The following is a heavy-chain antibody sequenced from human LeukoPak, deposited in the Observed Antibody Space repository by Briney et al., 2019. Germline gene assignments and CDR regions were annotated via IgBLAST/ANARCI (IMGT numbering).Heavy chain of an antibody. CDR2: ISGSGGST. CDR3: AKEFGTMVRGVIDHFDY. J-gene: IGHJ4*02. V-gene: IGHV3-23*01. D-gene: IGHD3-10*01. CDR1: GFTFSSNA. Sequence: GGSLRLSCAASGFTFSSNAMSWFRQAPGKGLEWVSAISGSGGSTYYADSVKGRFTISRENSKNTLYLQMNSLRAEDTAVYYCAKEFGTMVRGVIDHFDYWGQGTLVTVSS.